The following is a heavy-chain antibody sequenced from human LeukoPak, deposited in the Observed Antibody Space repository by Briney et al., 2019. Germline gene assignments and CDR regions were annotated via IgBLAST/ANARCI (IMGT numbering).Heavy chain of an antibody. D-gene: IGHD1-26*01. CDR2: SYYSGSA. CDR1: GGSISTSY. Sequence: SETLSLTCTVSGGSISTSYWTWIRQPPAKGLEWIGYSYYSGSANYDPSLKSRVTISVDTSKNQFSLKLSSVTAADTAVYYCARQSFAPFQVGPETPIESWGQGTLVTVSS. J-gene: IGHJ4*02. V-gene: IGHV4-59*01. CDR3: ARQSFAPFQVGPETPIES.